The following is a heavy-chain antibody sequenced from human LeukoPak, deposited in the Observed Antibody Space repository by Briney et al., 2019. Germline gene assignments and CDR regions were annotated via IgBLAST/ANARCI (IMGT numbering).Heavy chain of an antibody. J-gene: IGHJ4*02. CDR2: ISAYNGNT. V-gene: IGHV1-18*01. D-gene: IGHD6-19*01. Sequence: ASVKVSCKASGYTFTSYGINWVRQAPGQGLEWMGWISAYNGNTNYAQKLQDRVTMTTYTSTSTAYMELRSLRSDDTAIYYCARMMSIPVAGHRPLFDYWGQGTLVTVSS. CDR3: ARMMSIPVAGHRPLFDY. CDR1: GYTFTSYG.